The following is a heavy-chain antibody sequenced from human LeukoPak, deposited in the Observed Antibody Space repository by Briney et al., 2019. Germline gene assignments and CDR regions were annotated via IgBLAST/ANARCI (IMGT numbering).Heavy chain of an antibody. J-gene: IGHJ4*01. CDR3: AKALGYCMSTSWYTDRY. Sequence: PGGSLRLSCAASGFTFSSYAMSWVRQAPGKGLEWVSAISGSDGSTYYADSVKGRFTISRDNSKNTLYLQMNSLRAEDTAVYYCAKALGYCMSTSWYTDRYWGQGTLVTVSS. CDR1: GFTFSSYA. D-gene: IGHD2-2*02. CDR2: ISGSDGST. V-gene: IGHV3-23*01.